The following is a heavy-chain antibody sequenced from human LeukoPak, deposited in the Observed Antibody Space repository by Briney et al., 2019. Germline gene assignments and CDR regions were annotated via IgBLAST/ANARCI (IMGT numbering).Heavy chain of an antibody. CDR2: ISAYNGNT. CDR1: GYTFTSYG. Sequence: ASVKVSCKASGYTFTSYGISWVRQAPGQGLEWMGRISAYNGNTNYAQKLQGRVTMTTDTSTSTAYMELRSLRSDDTAVYYCARGGGYCSSTSCYTDDAFDIWGQGTMVTVSS. J-gene: IGHJ3*02. CDR3: ARGGGYCSSTSCYTDDAFDI. V-gene: IGHV1-18*01. D-gene: IGHD2-2*02.